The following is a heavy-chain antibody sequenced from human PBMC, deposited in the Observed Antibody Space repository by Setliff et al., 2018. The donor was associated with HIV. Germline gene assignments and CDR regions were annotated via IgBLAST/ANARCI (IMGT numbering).Heavy chain of an antibody. CDR2: ISPYNGHT. CDR1: GYTFTTYD. Sequence: ASVKVSCKASGYTFTTYDIAWVRQAPGQGLEWLGWISPYNGHTNFAQKFQGRVTMTTDTATSTAYMEVRSLRSDDTAVYYCARTDYGGNSGGNYFDYWGQGSLVTVS. D-gene: IGHD4-17*01. CDR3: ARTDYGGNSGGNYFDY. J-gene: IGHJ4*02. V-gene: IGHV1-18*01.